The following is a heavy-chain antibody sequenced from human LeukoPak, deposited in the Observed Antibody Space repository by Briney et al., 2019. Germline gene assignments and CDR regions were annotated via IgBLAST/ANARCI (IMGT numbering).Heavy chain of an antibody. D-gene: IGHD5-12*01. J-gene: IGHJ6*03. Sequence: SETLSLTCAVYGGSFSGYYWNWIRQPPGKGLEWIGEINHSGSTNYNSSLKSRVTISVDTSKNQFSLKLSSVTAADTAVYYCAKGSGYEAQYYYYYMDVWGKGTTVTISS. CDR1: GGSFSGYY. CDR3: AKGSGYEAQYYYYYMDV. V-gene: IGHV4-34*01. CDR2: INHSGST.